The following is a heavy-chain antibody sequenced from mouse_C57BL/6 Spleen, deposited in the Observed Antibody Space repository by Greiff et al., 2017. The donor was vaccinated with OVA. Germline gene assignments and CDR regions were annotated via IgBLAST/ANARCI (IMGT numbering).Heavy chain of an antibody. Sequence: EVQGVESGGGLVKPGGSLKLSCAASGFTFSDYGMHWVRQAPEKGLEWVAYISRGSSTIYYADTVKGRFTISRDNAKNTPFLQMTSLRSEDTAMYYCARQYYYAMDYWGQGTSVTVSS. CDR2: ISRGSSTI. J-gene: IGHJ4*01. CDR1: GFTFSDYG. V-gene: IGHV5-17*01. CDR3: ARQYYYAMDY.